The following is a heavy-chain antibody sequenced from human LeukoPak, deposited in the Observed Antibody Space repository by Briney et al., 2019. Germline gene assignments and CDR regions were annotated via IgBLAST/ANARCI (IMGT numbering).Heavy chain of an antibody. CDR1: GFTVSSNY. V-gene: IGHV3-23*01. CDR2: ISASGGST. CDR3: AKDYGLKQVVLYYFDF. D-gene: IGHD6-13*01. Sequence: GGSLRLSCAASGFTVSSNYMSWVRQAPGRGLEWVSGISASGGSTYYADSVKGRFTISRDNSKNTLYLQMNSLRADDTAVYYCAKDYGLKQVVLYYFDFWGQGTLVTVSS. J-gene: IGHJ4*02.